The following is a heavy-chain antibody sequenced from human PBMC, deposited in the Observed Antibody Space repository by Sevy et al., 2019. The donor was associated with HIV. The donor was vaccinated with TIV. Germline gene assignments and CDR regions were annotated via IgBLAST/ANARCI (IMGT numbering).Heavy chain of an antibody. CDR3: AGENAWGRGYS. D-gene: IGHD1-26*01. V-gene: IGHV4-59*08. Sequence: SETLSLTCTVSGGSITSLYWNWIRQPPGKGLEWIANIYYNGHINYNPSLKSRVTLSLDTSKNQFSLRLSSATAADTAMYYCAGENAWGRGYSWGQGTLVTGSS. J-gene: IGHJ4*02. CDR2: IYYNGHI. CDR1: GGSITSLY.